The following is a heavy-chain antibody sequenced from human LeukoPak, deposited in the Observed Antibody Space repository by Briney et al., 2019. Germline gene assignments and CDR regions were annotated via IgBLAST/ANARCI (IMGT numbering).Heavy chain of an antibody. CDR1: GFTFSSYA. V-gene: IGHV3-23*01. CDR2: ISGSGGST. D-gene: IGHD6-19*01. CDR3: AKGVKVAGMTYYFDY. J-gene: IGHJ4*02. Sequence: GGSLRLSCAASGFTFSSYAMSWVRQAPGKGLEWVSAISGSGGSTYYADSVKGRFTISRDNSKNTLYLQMNSLSAEDTAVYYCAKGVKVAGMTYYFDYWGQGTLVTVSS.